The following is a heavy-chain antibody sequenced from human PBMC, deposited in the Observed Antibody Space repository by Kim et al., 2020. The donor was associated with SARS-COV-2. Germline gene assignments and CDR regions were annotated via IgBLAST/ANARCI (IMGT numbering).Heavy chain of an antibody. D-gene: IGHD2-15*01. CDR3: ARAGAGYCSGGSCYNDY. Sequence: FQGRVTITADESTSTAYMELSSLRSEDTAVYYCARAGAGYCSGGSCYNDYWGQGTLVTVSS. V-gene: IGHV1-69*01. J-gene: IGHJ4*02.